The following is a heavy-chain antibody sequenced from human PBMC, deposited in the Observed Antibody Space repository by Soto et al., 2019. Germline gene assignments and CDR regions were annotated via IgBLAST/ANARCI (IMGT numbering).Heavy chain of an antibody. CDR3: ARDGYYDSRGYEGSIADY. D-gene: IGHD3-22*01. J-gene: IGHJ4*02. Sequence: ASVKVSCKASGYTFTGYYMHWVRQAPGQGLEWMGWINPNSGGTNYAQKFQGRVTMTRDTSISTAYMELSRLRSDDTAVYYCARDGYYDSRGYEGSIADYWGQGTPVPISS. CDR1: GYTFTGYY. CDR2: INPNSGGT. V-gene: IGHV1-2*02.